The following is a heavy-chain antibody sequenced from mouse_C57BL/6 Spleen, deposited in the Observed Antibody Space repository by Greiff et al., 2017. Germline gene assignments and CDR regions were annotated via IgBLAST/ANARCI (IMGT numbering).Heavy chain of an antibody. J-gene: IGHJ3*01. Sequence: EVKLMESGGDLVKPGGSLKLSCAASGFTFSSYGMSWVRQTPDKRLEWVATISSGGSYTYYPDSVKGRFTISGDNAKDTLYLQMSSLTSEDTAMYYCASVWLRSWCAYGGQGTLVTVSA. CDR1: GFTFSSYG. V-gene: IGHV5-6*01. CDR2: ISSGGSYT. D-gene: IGHD2-2*01. CDR3: ASVWLRSWCAY.